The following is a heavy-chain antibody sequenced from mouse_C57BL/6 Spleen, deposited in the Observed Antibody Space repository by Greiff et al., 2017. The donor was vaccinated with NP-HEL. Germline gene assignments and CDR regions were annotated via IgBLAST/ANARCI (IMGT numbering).Heavy chain of an antibody. CDR3: TRGSNGGYYAMDY. Sequence: EVQGVESGEGLVKPGGSLKLSCAASGFTFSSYAMSWVRQTPEKRLEWVAYISSGGDYIYYADTVKGRLTISRDNARNTLYLQMSSLKSEDTAMYYCTRGSNGGYYAMDYWGQGTSVTVSS. J-gene: IGHJ4*01. D-gene: IGHD2-5*01. CDR1: GFTFSSYA. V-gene: IGHV5-9-1*02. CDR2: ISSGGDYI.